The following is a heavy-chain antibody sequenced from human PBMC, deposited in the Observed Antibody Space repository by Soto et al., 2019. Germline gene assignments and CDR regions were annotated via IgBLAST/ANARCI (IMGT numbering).Heavy chain of an antibody. Sequence: SETLSLTCAVYGGSFSGYYWSWIRQPPGKGLEWIGEINHSGSTNYNPSLKSRVTISVDTSKNQFSLKLSSVTAADTAVYYCARGRSSWYGRGGNWFDPWGQGTLVTVSS. D-gene: IGHD6-13*01. J-gene: IGHJ5*02. V-gene: IGHV4-34*01. CDR2: INHSGST. CDR3: ARGRSSWYGRGGNWFDP. CDR1: GGSFSGYY.